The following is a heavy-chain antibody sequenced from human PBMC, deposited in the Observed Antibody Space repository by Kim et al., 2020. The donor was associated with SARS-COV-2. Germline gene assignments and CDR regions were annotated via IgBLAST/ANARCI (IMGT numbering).Heavy chain of an antibody. Sequence: GGSLRLSCAASGFTFSSYGMHWVRQAPGKGLEWVASISYDGSNKNYADSVKGRFTISRDNSKNTLYVQMNSLRAEDTAVYYCAKDAAFRHSYGWKYYYYGMDVWGQGTTVTVSS. CDR2: ISYDGSNK. CDR3: AKDAAFRHSYGWKYYYYGMDV. J-gene: IGHJ6*02. V-gene: IGHV3-30*18. D-gene: IGHD5-18*01. CDR1: GFTFSSYG.